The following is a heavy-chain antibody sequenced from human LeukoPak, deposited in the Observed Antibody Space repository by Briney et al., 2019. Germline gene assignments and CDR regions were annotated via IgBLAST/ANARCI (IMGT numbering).Heavy chain of an antibody. V-gene: IGHV4-39*07. CDR2: IFYSGNS. Sequence: SETLSLTCTVLGVSVNSDKYYWGWIRQPPGKGLEWIGYIFYSGNSYYIPSLESRVTISIDTSKNQFSLKLSSVTAADTAVYYCARDNPYCSSTSCYSEWFDPWGQGTLVTVSS. D-gene: IGHD2-2*02. J-gene: IGHJ5*02. CDR1: GVSVNSDKYY. CDR3: ARDNPYCSSTSCYSEWFDP.